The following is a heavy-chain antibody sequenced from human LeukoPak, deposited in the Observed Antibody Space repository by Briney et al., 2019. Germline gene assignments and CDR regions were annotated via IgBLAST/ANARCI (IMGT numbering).Heavy chain of an antibody. CDR2: ISGSGGNT. CDR3: AKLVTHFDY. J-gene: IGHJ4*02. D-gene: IGHD4-23*01. Sequence: PGGSLRLSCAASGFSVSSSFMSWVRQAPGKGLEWVSSISGSGGNTYYADSVKGRFTISRDNSKNTLYMQMNSLRAEDTAVYYCAKLVTHFDYWGQGTLVTVSS. V-gene: IGHV3-23*01. CDR1: GFSVSSSF.